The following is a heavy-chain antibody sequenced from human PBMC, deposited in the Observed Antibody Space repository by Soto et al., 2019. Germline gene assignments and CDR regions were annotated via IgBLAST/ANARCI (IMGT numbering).Heavy chain of an antibody. CDR3: ARGWGGYFQH. D-gene: IGHD7-27*01. Sequence: QVQLQESGPGLVKPSETLSLTCTVFGGSISSYYWSWIRQPPGKGLEWIGYIYYSGSTNYTPSLKSRVTISVDPSKTQFSLKLSSVTAADTAVYYCARGWGGYFQHWGQGTLVTVSS. CDR2: IYYSGST. V-gene: IGHV4-59*01. J-gene: IGHJ1*01. CDR1: GGSISSYY.